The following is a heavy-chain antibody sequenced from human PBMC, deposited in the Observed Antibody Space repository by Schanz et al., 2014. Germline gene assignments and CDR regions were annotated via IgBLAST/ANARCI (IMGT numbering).Heavy chain of an antibody. J-gene: IGHJ4*02. CDR2: IWHDVTKR. D-gene: IGHD2-21*01. CDR1: GFTFSAYW. Sequence: VQLVESGGGLVQPGGSLRLSCAASGFTFSAYWMTWVRQAPGKGLEWVAFIWHDVTKRSYADSVKGRFTVSRDNSKNTLYLQMNSLTTEDTAVYYCAKDQTDSVCYNDCSFDYWGQGTLVTVSS. CDR3: AKDQTDSVCYNDCSFDY. V-gene: IGHV3-30*02.